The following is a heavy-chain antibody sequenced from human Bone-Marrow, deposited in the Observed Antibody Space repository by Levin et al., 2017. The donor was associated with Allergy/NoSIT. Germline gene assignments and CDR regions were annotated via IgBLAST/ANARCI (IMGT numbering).Heavy chain of an antibody. D-gene: IGHD2-15*01. Sequence: GGSLRLSCAASGFSFSIYGMHWVRQAPGKGLEWVALISYDGSNNYYADSVKGRFTISRDNSKSTLFLHMNSLRADDTAVYFCAKDHQTQYCSDINCYTPPDYWGQGTLVTVSS. CDR3: AKDHQTQYCSDINCYTPPDY. CDR1: GFSFSIYG. J-gene: IGHJ4*02. V-gene: IGHV3-30*18. CDR2: ISYDGSNN.